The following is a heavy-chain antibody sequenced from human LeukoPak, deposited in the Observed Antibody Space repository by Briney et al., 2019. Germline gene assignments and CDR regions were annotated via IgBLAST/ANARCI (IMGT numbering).Heavy chain of an antibody. J-gene: IGHJ4*02. CDR1: GGSISSSSYY. D-gene: IGHD3-3*01. CDR2: IYYSGST. Sequence: SETLSLTCTVSGGSISSSSYYWGRIRQPPGKGLEWIGSIYYSGSTYYNPSLKSRVTISVDTSKNQFSLKLSSVTAADTAVYYCARVTFYDFWSGYYHHYWGQGTLVTVSS. V-gene: IGHV4-39*07. CDR3: ARVTFYDFWSGYYHHY.